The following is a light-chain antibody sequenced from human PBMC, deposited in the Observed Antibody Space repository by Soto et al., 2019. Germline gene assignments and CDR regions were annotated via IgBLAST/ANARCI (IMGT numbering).Light chain of an antibody. V-gene: IGKV3-11*01. Sequence: EIVLTQSPATLSLYPGERATLSFRASQSVSSYLAWYQQKPGQAPRLLIYDASNRATGIPARFSGSGSGTDFTLSISSLEPEDFAVYYCQQRSDWPLTFGGGTKVDI. CDR3: QQRSDWPLT. CDR1: QSVSSY. CDR2: DAS. J-gene: IGKJ4*01.